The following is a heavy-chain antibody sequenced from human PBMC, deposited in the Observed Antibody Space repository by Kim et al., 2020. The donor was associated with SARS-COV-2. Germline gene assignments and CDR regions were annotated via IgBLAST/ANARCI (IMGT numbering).Heavy chain of an antibody. J-gene: IGHJ6*02. V-gene: IGHV1-69*01. D-gene: IGHD6-6*01. CDR3: AREYSSSQDYYYGMDV. Sequence: KFQGRVTITADESTSTAYMELSSLRSEDTAVYYCAREYSSSQDYYYGMDVWGQGTTVTVSS.